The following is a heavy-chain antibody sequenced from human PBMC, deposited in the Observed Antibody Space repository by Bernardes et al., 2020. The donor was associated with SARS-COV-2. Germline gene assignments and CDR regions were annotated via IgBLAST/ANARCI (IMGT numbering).Heavy chain of an antibody. CDR3: ARYYAYGMDV. J-gene: IGHJ6*02. CDR2: IYYSGST. CDR1: GGSISSSSYY. V-gene: IGHV4-39*01. Sequence: SETLSLTCTVSGGSISSSSYYWGWIRQPPGKGLEWIGSIYYSGSTYYNPSLKSRVTISVDTSKNQFSLKLSSVTAADTAVYYCARYYAYGMDVWGQGTTVTVSS. D-gene: IGHD3-10*01.